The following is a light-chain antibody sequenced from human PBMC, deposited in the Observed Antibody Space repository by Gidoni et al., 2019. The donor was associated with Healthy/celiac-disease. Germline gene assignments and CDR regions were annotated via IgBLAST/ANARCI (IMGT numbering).Light chain of an antibody. CDR2: EAS. J-gene: IGKJ1*01. CDR1: QSVSSY. CDR3: QQRSSWPWT. Sequence: EIVLTPSPATLSLSPVERATLSCRASQSVSSYLAWYQQKPGQAHRLLIYEASNRATGIPARFSGSGSGTDFTLTISSREPEDFAVYYCQQRSSWPWTFXQXTKVEIK. V-gene: IGKV3-11*01.